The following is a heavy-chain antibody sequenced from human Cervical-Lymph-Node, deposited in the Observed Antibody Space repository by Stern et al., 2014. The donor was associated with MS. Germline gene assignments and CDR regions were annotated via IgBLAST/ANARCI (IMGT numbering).Heavy chain of an antibody. D-gene: IGHD6-6*01. CDR2: IIPILGIT. Sequence: VQLVESGAEVKKPGSSVKVSCKASGGTFSTYSISWVRQAPGQGLEWMGRIIPILGITNNAQKFQGRVAISADRSTGTAYMEMRSLRSEDTAVYYCARGSGYSSSSRFDYWGQGTLVTVSS. CDR3: ARGSGYSSSSRFDY. J-gene: IGHJ4*02. CDR1: GGTFSTYS. V-gene: IGHV1-69*09.